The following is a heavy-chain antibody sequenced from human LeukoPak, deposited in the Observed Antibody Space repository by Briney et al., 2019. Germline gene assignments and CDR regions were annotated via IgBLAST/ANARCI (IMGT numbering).Heavy chain of an antibody. CDR2: ISYDGSNK. D-gene: IGHD4-17*01. J-gene: IGHJ3*02. CDR1: GFTFSSHA. Sequence: LRLSCAASGFTFSSHAMHWVRQAPGKGLEWLAVISYDGSNKYYADSVKGRFTISRDNSKNTLYLQMNSLRAEDTAVYYCARGGDYDAFDIWGQGTMVTVSS. CDR3: ARGGDYDAFDI. V-gene: IGHV3-30-3*01.